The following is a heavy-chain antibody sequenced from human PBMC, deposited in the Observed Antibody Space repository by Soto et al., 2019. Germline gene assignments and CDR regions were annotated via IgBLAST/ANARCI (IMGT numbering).Heavy chain of an antibody. V-gene: IGHV1-69*08. CDR3: ARDLGYCSSTSCLDAFDI. CDR2: IIPILGIA. CDR1: GGTFSSYT. D-gene: IGHD2-2*01. J-gene: IGHJ3*02. Sequence: QVQLVQSGAEVKKPGSSVKVSCKASGGTFSSYTISWVRQAPGQGLEWMGRIIPILGIANDAQKFQGRVTITADKATSTAYMELSSLRSEDTAVYYCARDLGYCSSTSCLDAFDIWGQGTMVTVSS.